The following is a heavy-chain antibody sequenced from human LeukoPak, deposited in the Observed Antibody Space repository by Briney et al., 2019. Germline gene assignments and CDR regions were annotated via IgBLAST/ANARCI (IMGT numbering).Heavy chain of an antibody. CDR2: ISYDGSNK. Sequence: QPGRSLRLSCAASGFTFSSYAMHWVRQAPGKGLEWVAVISYDGSNKYYADSVKGRFTISRDNSKNTLYLQMNSLRAEDTAVYYCARDGGPGQGAYFDYWGQGTLVTVSS. V-gene: IGHV3-30-3*01. J-gene: IGHJ4*02. CDR3: ARDGGPGQGAYFDY. CDR1: GFTFSSYA. D-gene: IGHD3-16*01.